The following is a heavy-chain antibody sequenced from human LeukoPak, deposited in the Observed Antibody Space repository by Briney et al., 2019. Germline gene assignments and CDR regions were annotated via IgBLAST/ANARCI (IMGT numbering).Heavy chain of an antibody. J-gene: IGHJ5*02. CDR3: ARASMDGQQLVRWFDP. V-gene: IGHV4-61*01. D-gene: IGHD6-13*01. CDR1: GGSISSGSYY. Sequence: PSETLSLTCTVSGGSISSGSYYWSWIRQPPGKGLEWIGYIYYSGSTNYNPSLKSRVTISVDTSKNQFSLKLSSVTAADTAVYYCARASMDGQQLVRWFDPWGQGTLVTVSS. CDR2: IYYSGST.